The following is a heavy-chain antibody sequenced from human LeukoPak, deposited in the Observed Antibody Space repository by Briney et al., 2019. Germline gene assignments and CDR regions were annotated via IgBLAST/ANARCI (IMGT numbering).Heavy chain of an antibody. D-gene: IGHD1-26*01. Sequence: GGSLRLSCAASGFTFSSYGMHWVRQAPGKGLEWVAFIRYDGSNKYYADSVKGRFTISRDNSKNTLYLQMNSLRAEDTAVYYCAKVQGVGAAGADYWGQGTLVTVSS. CDR2: IRYDGSNK. J-gene: IGHJ4*02. CDR1: GFTFSSYG. CDR3: AKVQGVGAAGADY. V-gene: IGHV3-30*02.